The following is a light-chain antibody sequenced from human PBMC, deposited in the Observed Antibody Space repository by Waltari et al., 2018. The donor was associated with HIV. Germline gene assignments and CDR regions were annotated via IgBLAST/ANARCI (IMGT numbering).Light chain of an antibody. CDR1: NSNIGTNT. V-gene: IGLV1-44*01. Sequence: QHVPTQPPSASGTPGTRVTSPCSESNSNIGTNTVTWYQQPQGTTPKLLIYNNKQRPSGFPDRMSGSMSGTSASLDISGLQSEDEAYYYCAAWDDSLNGVVFGGGTKLTVL. CDR2: NNK. J-gene: IGLJ2*01. CDR3: AAWDDSLNGVV.